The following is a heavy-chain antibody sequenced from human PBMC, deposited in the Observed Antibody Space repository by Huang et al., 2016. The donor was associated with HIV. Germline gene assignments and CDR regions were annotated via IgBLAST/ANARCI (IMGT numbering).Heavy chain of an antibody. V-gene: IGHV4-39*01. Sequence: HLQLQESGPGLVKPSGTLSLTCTVSGGSINSDDYYWGWIRQSPGKGLEWIASIYHSGTTSYNPSLKSRLTVSVDTSNSQLSLTLSSVTAADTARYYCARHPYFYDASGFYFESWGQGTLVIVSS. CDR1: GGSINSDDYY. D-gene: IGHD3-22*01. J-gene: IGHJ4*02. CDR2: IYHSGTT. CDR3: ARHPYFYDASGFYFES.